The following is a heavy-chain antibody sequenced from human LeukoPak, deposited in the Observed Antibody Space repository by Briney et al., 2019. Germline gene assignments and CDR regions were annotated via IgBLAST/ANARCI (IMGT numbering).Heavy chain of an antibody. V-gene: IGHV4-39*01. D-gene: IGHD3-10*01. CDR1: GVSISSSNSY. J-gene: IGHJ4*02. CDR3: AKSGGSGGWFVGGPFDY. Sequence: SETLSLTCTVSGVSISSSNSYWGWIRQPPGKGLEWIGSIYYSGNTYYNASLKSQVSISIDTSKNQFSLRLTSVTAADTAVYYCAKSGGSGGWFVGGPFDYWGQGTLVTVSS. CDR2: IYYSGNT.